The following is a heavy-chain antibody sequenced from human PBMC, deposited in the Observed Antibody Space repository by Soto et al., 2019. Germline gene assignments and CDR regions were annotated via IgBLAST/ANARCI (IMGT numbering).Heavy chain of an antibody. V-gene: IGHV3-74*01. D-gene: IGHD2-15*01. CDR2: IDYDGTTT. CDR3: AKGRKSTEKDIAVMLAAASSIQH. CDR1: GFAFDAYW. J-gene: IGHJ1*01. Sequence: PGGSLRLSCVASGFAFDAYWMHWVRQVPGEGPVWVSRIDYDGTTTTYADSVKGRFTISRVNSKNTLNLQMNDLRVEDTAVIYCAKGRKSTEKDIAVMLAAASSIQHWGQGTLVTVSS.